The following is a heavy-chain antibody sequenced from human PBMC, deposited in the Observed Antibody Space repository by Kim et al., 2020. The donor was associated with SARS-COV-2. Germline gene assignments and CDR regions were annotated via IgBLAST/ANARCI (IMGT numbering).Heavy chain of an antibody. CDR1: GFTFSIYW. D-gene: IGHD6-13*01. V-gene: IGHV3-7*01. Sequence: GGSLRLSCAASGFTFSIYWMSWGRQAPGKGLEWVANIKQDGSEKYYVDSVKGRFTISRDNAKNSLYLQMNSLRTEDTAVYYCARDAVIAAAPTYYYYYG. CDR2: IKQDGSEK. J-gene: IGHJ6*01. CDR3: ARDAVIAAAPTYYYYYG.